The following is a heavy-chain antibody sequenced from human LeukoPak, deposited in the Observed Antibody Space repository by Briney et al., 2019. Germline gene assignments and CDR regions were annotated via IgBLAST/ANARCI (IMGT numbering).Heavy chain of an antibody. J-gene: IGHJ4*02. CDR3: ARVYIVGATNLDY. CDR2: ISYDGSNK. D-gene: IGHD1-26*01. V-gene: IGHV3-30*03. CDR1: GFTFSSYG. Sequence: VQPGRSLRLSCAASGFTFSSYGMHWVRQAPGKGLEWVAVISYDGSNKYYTDSVKGRFTISRDNSKNTLYLQMNSLRAEDTAVYYCARVYIVGATNLDYWGQGTLVTVSS.